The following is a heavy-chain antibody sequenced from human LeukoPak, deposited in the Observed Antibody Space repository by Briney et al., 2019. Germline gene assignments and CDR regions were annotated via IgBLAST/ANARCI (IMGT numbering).Heavy chain of an antibody. D-gene: IGHD3-22*01. CDR3: ARDPITMIVIGGPFDI. CDR1: GGSISSGSYY. J-gene: IGHJ3*02. CDR2: IYTSGST. V-gene: IGHV4-61*02. Sequence: SETLSLTCTVSGGSISSGSYYWSWIRQPAGKGLEWIGRIYTSGSTNYNPSLKSRVTISVDTSKNQFSLKLSSVTAADTAVYYCARDPITMIVIGGPFDIWGQGTMVTVSS.